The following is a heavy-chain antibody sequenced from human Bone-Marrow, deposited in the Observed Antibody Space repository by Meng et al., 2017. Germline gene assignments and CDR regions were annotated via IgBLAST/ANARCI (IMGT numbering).Heavy chain of an antibody. CDR2: FHHSGTT. CDR1: GASVSSGYW. J-gene: IGHJ4*02. D-gene: IGHD6-19*01. Sequence: QVRLKRLGPGSVKPAGTPSLACGVSGASVSSGYWWTWVRQPPGKGLEWIGEFHHSGTTNYNPSLRSRVTISVDTSKNQFSLRLTSVTAADTAVYYCAASPGWWRIDSWGQGTLVTVSS. V-gene: IGHV4-4*02. CDR3: AASPGWWRIDS.